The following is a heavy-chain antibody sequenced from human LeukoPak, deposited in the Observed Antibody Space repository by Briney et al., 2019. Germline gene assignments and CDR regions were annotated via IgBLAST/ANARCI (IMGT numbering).Heavy chain of an antibody. CDR2: ISYDRSNK. D-gene: IGHD4/OR15-4a*01. V-gene: IGHV3-30*14. J-gene: IGHJ4*02. CDR1: GFTFSSYA. CDR3: ARARLWSPDRSYYFDY. Sequence: GGSLRLSCAASGFTFSSYAMHWVRQAPGKGLEWVAVISYDRSNKYYADSVKGRFTISRDNSKSTLYLQMNSLRAEDTAVYYCARARLWSPDRSYYFDYWGQGTLVTVSS.